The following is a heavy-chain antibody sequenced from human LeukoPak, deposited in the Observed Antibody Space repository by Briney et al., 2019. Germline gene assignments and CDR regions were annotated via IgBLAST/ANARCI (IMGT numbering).Heavy chain of an antibody. CDR1: GLTFYDYA. Sequence: QAGGSLRLSCAASGLTFYDYAMHWVRQAPGKGLEWVSGITWNSGSIAYADSVKGRFTISRDNAKNSLYLQVNSLRSEDTALYYCAAGAGIIRYWGQGTLVTVSS. D-gene: IGHD3-10*01. J-gene: IGHJ4*02. CDR2: ITWNSGSI. V-gene: IGHV3-9*01. CDR3: AAGAGIIRY.